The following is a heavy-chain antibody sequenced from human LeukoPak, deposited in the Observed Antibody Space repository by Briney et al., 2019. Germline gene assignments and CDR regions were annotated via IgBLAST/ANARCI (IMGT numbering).Heavy chain of an antibody. CDR1: GYTFTSYG. CDR2: ISAYNGNT. V-gene: IGHV1-18*01. Sequence: ASVKVSCKASGYTFTSYGISWVRQAPGQGLEWMGWISAYNGNTNYVQKLQGRVTMTTDTSTSTAYMELSSLRSEDTAVYYCARDGAGYYGSGSSDVWGQGTLVTVSS. J-gene: IGHJ4*02. D-gene: IGHD3-10*01. CDR3: ARDGAGYYGSGSSDV.